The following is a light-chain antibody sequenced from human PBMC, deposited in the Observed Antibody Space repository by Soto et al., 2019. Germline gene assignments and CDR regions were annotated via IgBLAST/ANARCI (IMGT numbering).Light chain of an antibody. CDR3: SSYTSSSFYV. J-gene: IGLJ1*01. V-gene: IGLV2-14*01. CDR1: SSDVGGYNY. Sequence: QSALTQPASVSGSPGQSITNSCTGTSSDVGGYNYVSWYQQHPGKAPKLMIYDVSNRPSGVSNRFSGSKSGNTASLTISGLQAEDEADYYCSSYTSSSFYVFGTGTQLTVL. CDR2: DVS.